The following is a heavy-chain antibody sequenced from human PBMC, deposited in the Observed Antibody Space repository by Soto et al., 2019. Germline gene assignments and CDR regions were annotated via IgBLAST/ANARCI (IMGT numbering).Heavy chain of an antibody. V-gene: IGHV4-61*01. CDR3: GRDLSFSGFDY. Sequence: SETLSLTCTVSGVSVSSGSSYWSWIRQPPGKGLEWIGYIYYSGSTHYNPSLKSRVTISVDTSKNQFSLKLSSVTAADTAVYYGGRDLSFSGFDYWGQGTLVTVSS. J-gene: IGHJ4*02. CDR2: IYYSGST. CDR1: GVSVSSGSSY. D-gene: IGHD3-10*01.